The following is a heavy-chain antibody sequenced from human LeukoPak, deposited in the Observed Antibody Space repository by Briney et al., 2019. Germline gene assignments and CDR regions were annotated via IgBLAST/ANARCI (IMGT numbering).Heavy chain of an antibody. Sequence: SETLSLTCTVSGGSISSYYWSWIRQPAGKGLEWIGRIYTSGSTNYNPSLKSRVTMSVDTSKNQFSLKLSSVTAADTAVYYCARITMVRGNNYYMDVWGKGTTVTVSS. D-gene: IGHD3-10*01. CDR3: ARITMVRGNNYYMDV. V-gene: IGHV4-4*07. CDR2: IYTSGST. J-gene: IGHJ6*03. CDR1: GGSISSYY.